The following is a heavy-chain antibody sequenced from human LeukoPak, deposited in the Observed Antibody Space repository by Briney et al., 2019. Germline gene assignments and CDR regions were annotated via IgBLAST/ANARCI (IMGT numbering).Heavy chain of an antibody. V-gene: IGHV3-21*01. J-gene: IGHJ6*02. CDR3: ARNFGDYTYYYGMDV. Sequence: PGGSLRLSCAASGFTFSSYSMNWVRQAPGKGLEWVSSISSSSSYICYADSVKGRFTISRDNAKNSLYLQMNSLRAEDTAVYYCARNFGDYTYYYGMDVWGQGTTVTVSS. D-gene: IGHD4-17*01. CDR2: ISSSSSYI. CDR1: GFTFSSYS.